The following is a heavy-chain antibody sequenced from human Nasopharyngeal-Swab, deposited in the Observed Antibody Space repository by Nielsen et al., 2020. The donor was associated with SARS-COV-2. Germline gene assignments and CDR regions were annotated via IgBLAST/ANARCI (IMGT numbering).Heavy chain of an antibody. V-gene: IGHV1-69*13. CDR3: ARGSGDYDTRAPYYYLRYGR. CDR2: IILIFGTA. Sequence: SVKVSCKASGGTFSSYAISWVRQAPGQGLEWMGGIILIFGTASYAQRFQGRVTITADESTSTAYMELSSLRSEDTAVYYCARGSGDYDTRAPYYYLRYGRLGPRDHGHRLL. J-gene: IGHJ6*02. D-gene: IGHD4-17*01. CDR1: GGTFSSYA.